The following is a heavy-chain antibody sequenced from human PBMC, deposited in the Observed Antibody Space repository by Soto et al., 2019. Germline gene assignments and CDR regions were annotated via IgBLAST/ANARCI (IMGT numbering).Heavy chain of an antibody. J-gene: IGHJ4*02. CDR2: IRRKAYGGTT. CDR1: GFTFGDYA. CDR3: SRALWELITNYHFDY. V-gene: IGHV3-49*03. D-gene: IGHD1-26*01. Sequence: SGGSLRLSCTASGFTFGDYAMSWFRQAPGKGLEWIGFIRRKAYGGTTEYAASVKGRFIISRDDSKSIAYLQMNSLKTEDTAVYYSSRALWELITNYHFDYWGQGTLVTVS.